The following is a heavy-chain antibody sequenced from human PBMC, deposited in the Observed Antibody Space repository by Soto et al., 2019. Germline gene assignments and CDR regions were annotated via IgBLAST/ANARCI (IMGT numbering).Heavy chain of an antibody. D-gene: IGHD3-10*01. CDR3: ARMNIVVVLYYYMDA. V-gene: IGHV4-39*01. CDR2: IYYSGST. CDR1: GDSISTSSHY. J-gene: IGHJ6*02. Sequence: QLQLQESGPGLVKPSETLSLTCTVSGDSISTSSHYWGWIRQPPGKVLEWIANIYYSGSTYYNPSVKSRVTISLETSKNPVTLKRGSVTAADTAVYCCARMNIVVVLYYYMDAWGQGTTVTVSS.